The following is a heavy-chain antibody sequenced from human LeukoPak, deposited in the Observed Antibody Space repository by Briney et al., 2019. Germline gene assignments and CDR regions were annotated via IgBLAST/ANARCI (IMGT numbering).Heavy chain of an antibody. Sequence: PSETLSLTCAVYGGSFSGYYWSWIRQPPGKGLEWIGEINHSGSTNYNPSLKRRVTISVDTSKNQFSLKLSSVTAADTAVYYCARGRRAVLPYWGQGTLVTVSS. D-gene: IGHD3-3*01. V-gene: IGHV4-34*01. J-gene: IGHJ4*02. CDR1: GGSFSGYY. CDR3: ARGRRAVLPY. CDR2: INHSGST.